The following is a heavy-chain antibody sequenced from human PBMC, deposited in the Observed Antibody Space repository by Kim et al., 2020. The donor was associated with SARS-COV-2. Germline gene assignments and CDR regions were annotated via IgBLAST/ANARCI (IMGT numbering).Heavy chain of an antibody. CDR2: IYYSGST. CDR3: ARQEVPAAIDPWSDRHYYYYYGMDV. D-gene: IGHD2-2*01. J-gene: IGHJ6*02. CDR1: GGSISSSSYY. Sequence: SETLSLTCTVSGGSISSSSYYWGWIRQPPGKGLEWIGSIYYSGSTYYNPSLKSRVTISVDTSKNQFSLKLSSVTAADTAVYYCARQEVPAAIDPWSDRHYYYYYGMDVRGQGTTVTVSS. V-gene: IGHV4-39*01.